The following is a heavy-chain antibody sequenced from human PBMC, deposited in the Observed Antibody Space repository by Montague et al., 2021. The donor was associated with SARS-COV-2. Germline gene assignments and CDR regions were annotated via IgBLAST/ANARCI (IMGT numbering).Heavy chain of an antibody. CDR3: ARGVPLGYDFWSGYPEIGDFDY. V-gene: IGHV4-39*01. J-gene: IGHJ4*02. Sequence: SETLSLTCTVPGGSISSSSYYWGWIRQPPGKGLEWIGSIYYSGSTYYNPSPKSRVTISVDTSKNQFSLKLSSVTAADTAVYYCARGVPLGYDFWSGYPEIGDFDYWGQGTLVTVSS. CDR1: GGSISSSSYY. CDR2: IYYSGST. D-gene: IGHD3-3*01.